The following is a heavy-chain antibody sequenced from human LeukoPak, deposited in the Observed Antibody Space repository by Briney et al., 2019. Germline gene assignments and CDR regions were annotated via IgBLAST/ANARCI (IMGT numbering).Heavy chain of an antibody. CDR2: ISSSSSYI. Sequence: PGGPLRLSCAASGFTFSSYSMNWVRQAPGKGLEWVSSISSSSSYIYYADSVKGRFTISRDNAKNSLYLQMNSLRAEDTAVYYCAREYYDYVWGSYRYYYYGMDVWGQGTTVTVSS. CDR3: AREYYDYVWGSYRYYYYGMDV. J-gene: IGHJ6*02. CDR1: GFTFSSYS. V-gene: IGHV3-21*01. D-gene: IGHD3-16*02.